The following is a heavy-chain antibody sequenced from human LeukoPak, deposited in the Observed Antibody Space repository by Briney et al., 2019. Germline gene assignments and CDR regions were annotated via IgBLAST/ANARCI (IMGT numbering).Heavy chain of an antibody. D-gene: IGHD6-13*01. Sequence: PSETLSLTCTVSGGSISSSSYYWGWIRQPPGKGLEWIGSIYYSGSTYYNPSLKSRVTISVDTSKNQFSLQLNSVTPEDTAVYYCARVFGSSTWNGQFDYWGQGTLVTVSS. J-gene: IGHJ4*02. CDR2: IYYSGST. CDR1: GGSISSSSYY. V-gene: IGHV4-39*01. CDR3: ARVFGSSTWNGQFDY.